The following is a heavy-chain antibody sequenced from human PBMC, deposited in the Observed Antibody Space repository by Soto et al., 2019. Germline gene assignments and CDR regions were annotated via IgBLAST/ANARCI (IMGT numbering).Heavy chain of an antibody. Sequence: GGSLRLSCAASGFTFSSYAMSWVRQAPGKGLEWVSAISGSGGSTYYADSVKGRFAISRDNSKNTLYLQMNSLRAEDTAVYYCAKVKDSSGYNYYYGMDVRGKGTTVTVSS. J-gene: IGHJ6*04. CDR3: AKVKDSSGYNYYYGMDV. CDR1: GFTFSSYA. CDR2: ISGSGGST. D-gene: IGHD3-22*01. V-gene: IGHV3-23*01.